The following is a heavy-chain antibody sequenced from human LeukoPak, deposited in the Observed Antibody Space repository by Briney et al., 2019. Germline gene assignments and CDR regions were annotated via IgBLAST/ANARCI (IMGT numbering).Heavy chain of an antibody. D-gene: IGHD3-22*01. Sequence: GGSLRLSCAASGFTVSSNYMSWVRQAPGKGLEWVSVLYSGGSTYYADSVKGRFTISRDNSKNTLYLQMNSLRAEDTAVYYCARADSSGYYDAFDIWGQGTMVTVSS. V-gene: IGHV3-66*01. CDR1: GFTVSSNY. CDR3: ARADSSGYYDAFDI. J-gene: IGHJ3*02. CDR2: LYSGGST.